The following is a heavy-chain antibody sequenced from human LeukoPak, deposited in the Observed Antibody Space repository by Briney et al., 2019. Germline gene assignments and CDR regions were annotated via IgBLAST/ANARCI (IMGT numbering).Heavy chain of an antibody. CDR1: GGSFSGYY. CDR2: INHLAST. V-gene: IGHV4-34*01. Sequence: SETLSLTCGVYGGSFSGYYYNWIRQSPGKGLEWIAEINHLASTNYNPSLQSRVAISIDTSKNQFSLNLISVTAADTAVYYCARGGYNIDWMKDAPDYWGQGTLVTVSS. D-gene: IGHD6-19*01. J-gene: IGHJ4*02. CDR3: ARGGYNIDWMKDAPDY.